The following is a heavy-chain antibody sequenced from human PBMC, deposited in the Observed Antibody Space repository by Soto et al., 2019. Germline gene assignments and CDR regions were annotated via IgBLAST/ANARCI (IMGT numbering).Heavy chain of an antibody. CDR1: GFTFSSYE. V-gene: IGHV3-48*03. Sequence: PGGSLRLSCAASGFTFSSYEMNWVRQAPGKGLEWVSYISSSGSTIYYADSVKGRFTISRDNAKNSLYLQMNSLRAEDTAVYYCARDSNQDSSGYYPLIYYYYGMDVWGQGTTVTVSS. J-gene: IGHJ6*02. CDR3: ARDSNQDSSGYYPLIYYYYGMDV. CDR2: ISSSGSTI. D-gene: IGHD3-22*01.